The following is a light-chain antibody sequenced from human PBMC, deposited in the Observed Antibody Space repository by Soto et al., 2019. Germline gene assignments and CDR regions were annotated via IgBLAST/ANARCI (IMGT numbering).Light chain of an antibody. J-gene: IGKJ1*01. CDR3: QQYGTSPPWT. V-gene: IGKV3-20*01. CDR1: QSVTSSY. CDR2: DAS. Sequence: DIVMTQSPGTLSLSPGERATLSCRASQSVTSSYLAWYQQKPGQAPRLLIYDASTRAGGIPDRFSGSGSGTDFTLTISRLEPEDFAMYYCQQYGTSPPWTSGQGTKVEIK.